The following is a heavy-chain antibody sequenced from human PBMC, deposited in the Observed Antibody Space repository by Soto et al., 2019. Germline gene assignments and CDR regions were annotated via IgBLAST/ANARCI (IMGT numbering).Heavy chain of an antibody. D-gene: IGHD6-13*01. CDR1: GFTFSSYA. Sequence: EVELLESGGGLVQPGGSLRLSCAASGFTFSSYAMSWVRQAPGKGLEWASVISGSGGSTYYADSVKGRFTISGDNPNTTLYLQMNSLRAEDTAVYYCTREYSSSWYWEAFDIWGQGTMVTVSS. CDR3: TREYSSSWYWEAFDI. V-gene: IGHV3-23*01. J-gene: IGHJ3*02. CDR2: ISGSGGST.